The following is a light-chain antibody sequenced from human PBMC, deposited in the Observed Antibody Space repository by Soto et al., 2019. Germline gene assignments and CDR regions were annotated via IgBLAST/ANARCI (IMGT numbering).Light chain of an antibody. CDR1: SSDVGSYNV. V-gene: IGLV2-23*02. CDR3: CSYTRSVTSV. Sequence: QSALTQPASVSGSPGQSITISCTGTSSDVGSYNVVAWYQQHPGKAPKLLIYEVTERHSGSSDRFSGSKSGNTASLTISGLQAEDEDDYFCCSYTRSVTSVFGSGNQLTVL. J-gene: IGLJ1*01. CDR2: EVT.